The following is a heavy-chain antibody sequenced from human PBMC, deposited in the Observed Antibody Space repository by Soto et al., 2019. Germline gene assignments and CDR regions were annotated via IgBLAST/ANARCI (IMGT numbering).Heavy chain of an antibody. CDR1: GLSVSSNY. CDR2: IYRAGTT. CDR3: TRAEPDSSGWYDFYYGMDV. Sequence: PGGSLRLSCAASGLSVSSNYMDWARQAPGKGLEWVSVIYRAGTTYYADSVRGRFTISRDSSRNTVYLQMDSLRAEDTAVYFCTRAEPDSSGWYDFYYGMDVWGQGTPVTVSS. V-gene: IGHV3-53*01. J-gene: IGHJ6*02. D-gene: IGHD6-19*01.